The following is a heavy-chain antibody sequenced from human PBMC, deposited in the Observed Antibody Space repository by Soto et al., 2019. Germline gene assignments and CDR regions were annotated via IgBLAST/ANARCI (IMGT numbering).Heavy chain of an antibody. J-gene: IGHJ4*02. V-gene: IGHV1-69*02. D-gene: IGHD2-21*01. CDR1: GGTLNTYT. CDR2: FIPILDMA. CDR3: AITYCRDNSCPRDFDF. Sequence: QVQVVQSGAEVKKPESSVKVSCKPSGGTLNTYTVNWVRLAPGHGLEWMGRFIPILDMANYAQNFQDRVTITADRSTFTAYMELNSLKSDDTAVYYCAITYCRDNSCPRDFDFWGQGTRVTVSS.